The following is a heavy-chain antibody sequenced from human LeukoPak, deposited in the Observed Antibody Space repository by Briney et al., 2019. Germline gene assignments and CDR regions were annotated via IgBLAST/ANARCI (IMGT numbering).Heavy chain of an antibody. V-gene: IGHV3-11*01. CDR3: ARDREDIVVVPAAGKNEKENWFDP. CDR2: ISSSGSTI. Sequence: GGSLRLSCAASGFTFSDYYMSWNRQAPGQWLDRVSYISSSGSTIYYADSVKGRFTSSRDNAKNSLYLQMNSLRAEDTAVYYCARDREDIVVVPAAGKNEKENWFDPWGQGTLVTVSS. CDR1: GFTFSDYY. D-gene: IGHD2-2*01. J-gene: IGHJ5*02.